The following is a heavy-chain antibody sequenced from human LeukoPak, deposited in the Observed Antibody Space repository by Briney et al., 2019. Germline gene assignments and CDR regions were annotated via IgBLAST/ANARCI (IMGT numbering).Heavy chain of an antibody. CDR1: GFIFSSSW. CDR3: VKLRGGPGYDY. D-gene: IGHD1-7*01. CDR2: ISSDGNTT. J-gene: IGHJ4*02. Sequence: GGSLRLSCAASGFIFSSSWMHWVRQAPGKGLVWVSRISSDGNTTTYADSGRGRFTITRDNAKNPLVLQMNSLGAEDTAVYYCVKLRGGPGYDYWGQGTLVIVSS. V-gene: IGHV3-74*01.